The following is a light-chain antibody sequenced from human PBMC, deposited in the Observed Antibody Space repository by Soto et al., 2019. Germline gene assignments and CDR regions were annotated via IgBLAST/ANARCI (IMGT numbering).Light chain of an antibody. J-gene: IGKJ1*01. Sequence: AIQMTQSPSSLSASVGDRGTITCLASQGIRNDLGWYQQKPGKAPKLLIYAASSLQSGVPSRFSGSGSGTDFTLTISSLQPEDFATYYCLQDYNYPWTFGQGTKVDIK. CDR2: AAS. V-gene: IGKV1-6*01. CDR3: LQDYNYPWT. CDR1: QGIRND.